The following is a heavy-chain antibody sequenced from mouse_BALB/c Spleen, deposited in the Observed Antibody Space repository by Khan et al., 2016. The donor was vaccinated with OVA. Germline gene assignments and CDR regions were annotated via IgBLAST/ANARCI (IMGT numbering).Heavy chain of an antibody. CDR1: GYTFTSSV. J-gene: IGHJ2*01. D-gene: IGHD2-14*01. V-gene: IGHV1S136*01. Sequence: IQLVQSGPELVKPGASVKMSCTASGYTFTSSVIHWVRQKSGQGLDWIGYIYPFNDGTKYHEKFEGKATLTSDKSSSTPYMELSSLTSEDSAVYYCARNYRYDVYFDSWGQGTTLTVSS. CDR2: IYPFNDGT. CDR3: ARNYRYDVYFDS.